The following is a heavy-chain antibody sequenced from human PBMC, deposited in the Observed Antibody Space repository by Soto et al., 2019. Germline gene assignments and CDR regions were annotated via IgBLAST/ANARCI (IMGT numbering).Heavy chain of an antibody. D-gene: IGHD5-12*01. Sequence: ASVKVSCKASGYTFTSYGISWVRQAPGQGLEWMGLLSPYNGDRIYAQKFQGRVIMTTDTATNTAYMVLGSLRSDDTAVYYCVRDASSGYRGWWDPWGQGTLVTVSS. J-gene: IGHJ5*02. CDR1: GYTFTSYG. CDR2: LSPYNGDR. V-gene: IGHV1-18*01. CDR3: VRDASSGYRGWWDP.